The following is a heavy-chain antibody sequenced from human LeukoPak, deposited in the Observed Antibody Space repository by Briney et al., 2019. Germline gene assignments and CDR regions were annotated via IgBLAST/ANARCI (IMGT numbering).Heavy chain of an antibody. V-gene: IGHV3-30*02. D-gene: IGHD5-12*01. Sequence: PGGSLSPSCAGSGFTFSSYGLTWAGRAQGRGLEGVPFIRYDGSNKYYADSVKGRFTISRDNSKNTLYLQMNSLRAEDTAVYYCAPYSGYDSGDFDYWGQGTLVTVSS. CDR3: APYSGYDSGDFDY. J-gene: IGHJ4*02. CDR1: GFTFSSYG. CDR2: IRYDGSNK.